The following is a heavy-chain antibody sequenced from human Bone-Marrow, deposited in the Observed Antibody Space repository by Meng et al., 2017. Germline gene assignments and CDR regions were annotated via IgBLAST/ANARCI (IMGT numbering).Heavy chain of an antibody. CDR2: VSGSGAKT. V-gene: IGHV3-23*01. CDR1: GFTFDSYA. D-gene: IGHD6-19*01. CDR3: ARTRGYGSSWYRYFDS. J-gene: IGHJ4*02. Sequence: GESLKISCVASGFTFDSYAMTWVRQAPGKGLEWVSTVSGSGAKTYYADSVKGRFTISRDKSKNTVYLQMTSLRVEDTAVYYCARTRGYGSSWYRYFDSWDQGTMVTVPQ.